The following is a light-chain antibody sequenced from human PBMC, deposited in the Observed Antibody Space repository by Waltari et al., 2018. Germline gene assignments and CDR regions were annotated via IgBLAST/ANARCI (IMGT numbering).Light chain of an antibody. Sequence: DLFLPHSPYSLSLSLFSISPLPCISIQSLLFTSNNKNYLSWYQKKAGQPPRLLLYWASTRESGVPDRFSGGGSGTEFTLSISSLQAEDVAVYYCQQYYNTPLTFGGGTKVDI. CDR3: QQYYNTPLT. V-gene: IGKV4-1*01. CDR2: WAS. CDR1: QSLLFTSNNKNY. J-gene: IGKJ4*01.